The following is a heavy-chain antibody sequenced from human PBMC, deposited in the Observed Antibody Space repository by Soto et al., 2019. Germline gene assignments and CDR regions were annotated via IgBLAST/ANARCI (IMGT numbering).Heavy chain of an antibody. CDR2: ISSSSSYI. J-gene: IGHJ4*02. Sequence: PGGSLRLSCAASGFTFSSYSMNWVRQAPGKGLEWVSSISSSSSYIYYADSVRGRFTISRDNAKNSLYLQMNSLRAEDTAVYYCARDSLYCSGGSCYSGGMYSYGPGFDYWGQGTLVTVSS. D-gene: IGHD2-15*01. CDR1: GFTFSSYS. V-gene: IGHV3-21*01. CDR3: ARDSLYCSGGSCYSGGMYSYGPGFDY.